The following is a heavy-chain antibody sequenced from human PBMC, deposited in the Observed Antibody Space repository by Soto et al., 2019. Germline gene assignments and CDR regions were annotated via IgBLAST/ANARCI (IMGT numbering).Heavy chain of an antibody. CDR1: GGSISSGDYY. D-gene: IGHD3-10*01. CDR3: VRDSGSGSYSYNWFDP. J-gene: IGHJ5*02. Sequence: SETLSLTCTVSGGSISSGDYYWSWIRQPPGKGLEWIGYIFYSGSTNYNPSLKSRVTMSVDTSKNQFSLKLSSVTAADTAVYYCVRDSGSGSYSYNWFDPWGQGTLVTVSS. V-gene: IGHV4-61*08. CDR2: IFYSGST.